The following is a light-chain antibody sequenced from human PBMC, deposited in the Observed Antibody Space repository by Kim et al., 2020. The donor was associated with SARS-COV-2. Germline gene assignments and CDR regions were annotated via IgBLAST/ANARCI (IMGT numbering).Light chain of an antibody. CDR2: TNN. CDR3: AARDDRLNGPWV. J-gene: IGLJ3*02. V-gene: IGLV1-44*01. CDR1: SSNIGNNP. Sequence: QSVLTQPPSASGTPGQRVTISCSGSSSNIGNNPVNWYQQFPGAAPKLVIYTNNQRPSGVPDRFSGSKSGTSASLAISGLQPDDEADYYCAARDDRLNGPWVFGGGTQLTVL.